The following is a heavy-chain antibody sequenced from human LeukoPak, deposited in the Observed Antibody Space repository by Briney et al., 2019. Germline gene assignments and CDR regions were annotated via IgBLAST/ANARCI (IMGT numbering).Heavy chain of an antibody. CDR1: GGSVSSGGHY. CDR2: IYYSGST. J-gene: IGHJ4*02. V-gene: IGHV4-39*01. CDR3: ARLVCGGGSCPAEFDY. D-gene: IGHD2-15*01. Sequence: SETLSLTCIVSGGSVSSGGHYWGWIRQPPGKGVEWIGNIYYSGSTYYNPSLNNRVTIFIDMSKNQFSLRLNSVTATDTAVYYWARLVCGGGSCPAEFDYWGQGTLVTVSS.